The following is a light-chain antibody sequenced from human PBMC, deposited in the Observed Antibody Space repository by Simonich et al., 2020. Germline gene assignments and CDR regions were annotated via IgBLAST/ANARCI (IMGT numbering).Light chain of an antibody. CDR2: AAS. CDR3: QQSYSTPWT. CDR1: QSISSW. J-gene: IGKJ1*01. V-gene: IGKV1-39*01. Sequence: DIQMTQSPSTLSASVGDRVTITCRASQSISSWLAWYQQKPGKAPKLLIYAASSLQRGVPSRFSGSGSGTDFTLTISRLQPEDFATYYCQQSYSTPWTFGQGTKVEIK.